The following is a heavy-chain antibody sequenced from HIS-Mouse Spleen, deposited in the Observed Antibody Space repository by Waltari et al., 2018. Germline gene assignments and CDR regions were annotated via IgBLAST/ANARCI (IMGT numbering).Heavy chain of an antibody. V-gene: IGHV4-59*08. J-gene: IGHJ6*02. CDR1: GGSTRGYT. CDR3: AGHDSNFYYYYGMDV. CDR2: IYYSGST. Sequence: QVQLQESGPGLVKPSEPLSLTCTVPGGSTRGYTWSWIRQPPGKGLEWIGYIYYSGSTNYNPSLKSRVTISVDTSKNQFSLKLSSVTAADTAVYYCAGHDSNFYYYYGMDVWGQGTTVTVSS. D-gene: IGHD4-4*01.